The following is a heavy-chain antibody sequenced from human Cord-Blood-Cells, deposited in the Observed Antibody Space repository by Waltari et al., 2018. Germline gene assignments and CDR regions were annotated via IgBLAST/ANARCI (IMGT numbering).Heavy chain of an antibody. CDR2: INPNSGGT. J-gene: IGHJ5*02. CDR3: ARSPNYDFWSGYYKNWFDP. V-gene: IGHV1-2*02. Sequence: QVQLVQSGAEVKKPGASVKVSCKASGYTFTGYYMHWVRQATGQGLEWMGWINPNSGGTNYAQKFQGRVTMTRDTSISTAYMELSRLRSDDTAVYYCARSPNYDFWSGYYKNWFDPWGQGTLVTVSS. CDR1: GYTFTGYY. D-gene: IGHD3-3*01.